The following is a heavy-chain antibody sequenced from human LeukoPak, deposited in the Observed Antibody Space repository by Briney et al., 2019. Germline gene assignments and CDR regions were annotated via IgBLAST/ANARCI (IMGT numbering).Heavy chain of an antibody. D-gene: IGHD2-2*01. CDR1: GGSISSYY. V-gene: IGHV4-59*01. Sequence: SETLSLTCTVSGGSISSYYWSWIRQPPGKGLEWIGYIYYSGSTNYNPSLKSRVTISVDTSKNQFSPKLSSVTAADTAVYYCARDRTPTSTYYYYGMDVWGQGTTVTVSS. CDR2: IYYSGST. J-gene: IGHJ6*02. CDR3: ARDRTPTSTYYYYGMDV.